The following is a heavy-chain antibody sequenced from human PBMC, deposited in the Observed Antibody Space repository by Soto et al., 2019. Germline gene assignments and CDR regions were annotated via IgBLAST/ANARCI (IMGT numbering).Heavy chain of an antibody. CDR3: ARDEGRYCRSTSCYAPLEG. D-gene: IGHD2-2*01. CDR1: GGTFSSYT. J-gene: IGHJ4*02. Sequence: QVQLVQSGAEVKKPGSSVKVSCSASGGTFSSYTINWVRQAPGQGLEWMGRIIPMMGIANYARNFQDRITITADTSTSTAYMERSSLRSEDTAVYYCARDEGRYCRSTSCYAPLEGWGQGTLVTVSS. V-gene: IGHV1-69*08. CDR2: IIPMMGIA.